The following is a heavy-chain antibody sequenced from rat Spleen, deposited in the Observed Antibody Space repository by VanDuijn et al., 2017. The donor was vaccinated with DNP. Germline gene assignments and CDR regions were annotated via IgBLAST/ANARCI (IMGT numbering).Heavy chain of an antibody. Sequence: EVKLVESGGGLVQPGRSLTLSCAASGFNFNDYWMGWVRQAPGKGLEWIGEINKDSSIKKYTTSLKDKIMISRDNAQNTLYLQMSELGSEDTATYYCVREDKGVDAWGQGTSVTVSS. CDR2: INKDSSIK. CDR1: GFNFNDYW. CDR3: VREDKGVDA. J-gene: IGHJ4*01. D-gene: IGHD2-1*01. V-gene: IGHV4-2*01.